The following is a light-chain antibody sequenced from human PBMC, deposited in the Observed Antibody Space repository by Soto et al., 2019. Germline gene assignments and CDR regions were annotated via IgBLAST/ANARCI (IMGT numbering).Light chain of an antibody. Sequence: DIVMAQSPGSLAVSLGERATINCKSSRSVLYSSNNKNYLAWYQQKPGKPPKXVIYWASTRESGVPERFSGSGSGTDFTLTISSLQAEDVEIYYCQQYHDWPLTFGQGTKVDIK. CDR2: WAS. J-gene: IGKJ1*01. CDR1: RSVLYSSNNKNY. V-gene: IGKV4-1*01. CDR3: QQYHDWPLT.